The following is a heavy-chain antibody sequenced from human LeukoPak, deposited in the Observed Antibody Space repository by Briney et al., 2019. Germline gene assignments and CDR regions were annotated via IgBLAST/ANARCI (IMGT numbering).Heavy chain of an antibody. CDR3: ARRNSATFDI. CDR2: IYHSGSI. Sequence: SETLSLTCAVYSGAFNGYYWSWIRQPPGKGLEWIGNIYHSGSIYYNPPLKSRVTISVDTSKNQFSLKLNSVTAADTAVYYCARRNSATFDIWGQGTMVTVSS. CDR1: SGAFNGYY. D-gene: IGHD6-25*01. V-gene: IGHV4-34*01. J-gene: IGHJ3*02.